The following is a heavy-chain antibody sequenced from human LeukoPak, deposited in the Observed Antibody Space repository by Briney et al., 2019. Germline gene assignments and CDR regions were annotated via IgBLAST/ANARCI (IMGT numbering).Heavy chain of an antibody. CDR2: INPSGGST. D-gene: IGHD2-2*02. CDR3: ASLYCSSTSCYSGMDV. V-gene: IGHV1-46*01. Sequence: GASVKVSCKASGYTFTGYYMHWVRQAPGQGLEWMGIINPSGGSTSYAQKFQGRVTMTRDTSTSTVYMELSSLRSEDTAVYYCASLYCSSTSCYSGMDVWGQGTTVTVSS. CDR1: GYTFTGYY. J-gene: IGHJ6*02.